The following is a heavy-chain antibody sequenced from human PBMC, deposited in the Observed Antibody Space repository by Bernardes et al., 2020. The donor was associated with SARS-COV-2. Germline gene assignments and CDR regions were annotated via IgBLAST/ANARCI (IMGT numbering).Heavy chain of an antibody. Sequence: SGPTLVKPTQTLTLTCTFSGFSLRTNGVGVGWIRQPPGKALEWLALIYWDDDERYSPSLKRRLTITKDTSKNQVVLTMTNMDPVDTATYYCARRRVVDSTREPCDYWGRGTLVTVSS. CDR2: IYWDDDE. J-gene: IGHJ4*02. CDR1: GFSLRTNGVG. D-gene: IGHD2-2*01. V-gene: IGHV2-5*02. CDR3: ARRRVVDSTREPCDY.